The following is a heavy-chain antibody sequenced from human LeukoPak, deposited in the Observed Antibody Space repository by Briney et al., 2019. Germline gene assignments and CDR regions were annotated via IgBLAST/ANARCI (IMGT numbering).Heavy chain of an antibody. Sequence: GGSLRLSCAASGFTFSSYAMHWVRQAPGKGLEWVGLISYDGSNKYYADSVKGRFTISRDNSKNTLYLQMNSLRAEDTAVYYCAREVTMVRGVSFDYWGQGTLVTVSS. J-gene: IGHJ4*02. CDR3: AREVTMVRGVSFDY. CDR1: GFTFSSYA. CDR2: ISYDGSNK. D-gene: IGHD3-10*01. V-gene: IGHV3-30*07.